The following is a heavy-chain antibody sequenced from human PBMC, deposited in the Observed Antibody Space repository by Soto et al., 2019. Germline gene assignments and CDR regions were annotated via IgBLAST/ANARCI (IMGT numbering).Heavy chain of an antibody. V-gene: IGHV3-33*01. CDR3: AREGADYSNYSYYMDV. Sequence: QVQLVESGGGVVQPGRSLRLSCAASGFTFSSYGMHWVRQAPGKGLEWVAVIWYDGSNKYYADSVKGRFTISRDNSKDTLDLQMNSLRAEDTGVYYCAREGADYSNYSYYMDVWGKGTTVTVSS. CDR1: GFTFSSYG. D-gene: IGHD4-4*01. J-gene: IGHJ6*03. CDR2: IWYDGSNK.